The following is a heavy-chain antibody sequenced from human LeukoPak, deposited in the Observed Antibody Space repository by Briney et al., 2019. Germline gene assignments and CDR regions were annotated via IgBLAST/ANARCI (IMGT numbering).Heavy chain of an antibody. V-gene: IGHV3-74*01. Sequence: GGSLRLSCAASGFTFSSYSMHWVRQAPGKGLVCVSRINSDGSTTNYADSVKGRFTISRDNAKNTLYLQMNSLRAEDTAVYYCARAIAAAGRSAFDVWGQGTLVTVSS. J-gene: IGHJ4*02. D-gene: IGHD6-13*01. CDR3: ARAIAAAGRSAFDV. CDR1: GFTFSSYS. CDR2: INSDGSTT.